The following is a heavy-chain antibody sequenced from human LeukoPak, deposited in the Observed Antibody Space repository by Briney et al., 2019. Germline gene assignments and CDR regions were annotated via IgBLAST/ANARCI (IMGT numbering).Heavy chain of an antibody. D-gene: IGHD6-6*01. CDR3: AKPPAYSSSLRFDP. CDR2: ISYDGSNK. Sequence: GGSLRLSCAASGFTFSSYAMHWVRQAPGKGLEWVAVISYDGSNKYYADSVKGRFTISRDNSKNTLYLQMNSLRAEDTAVYYCAKPPAYSSSLRFDPWGQGTLVTVSS. V-gene: IGHV3-30-3*02. CDR1: GFTFSSYA. J-gene: IGHJ5*02.